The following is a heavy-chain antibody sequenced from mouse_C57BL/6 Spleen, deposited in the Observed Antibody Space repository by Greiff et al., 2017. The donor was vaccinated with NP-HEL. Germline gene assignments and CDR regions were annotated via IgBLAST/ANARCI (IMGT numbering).Heavy chain of an antibody. J-gene: IGHJ4*01. V-gene: IGHV5-4*01. Sequence: EVQLVESGGGLVKPGGSLKLSCAASGFTFSSYAMSWVRQTPEKRLEWVATISDGGSYTYYPDNVKGRFTISRDNAKNNLYLQMSHLKSEDTAMYYCARGDTTDYYAMDYWGQGTSVTVSS. CDR3: ARGDTTDYYAMDY. D-gene: IGHD1-1*01. CDR2: ISDGGSYT. CDR1: GFTFSSYA.